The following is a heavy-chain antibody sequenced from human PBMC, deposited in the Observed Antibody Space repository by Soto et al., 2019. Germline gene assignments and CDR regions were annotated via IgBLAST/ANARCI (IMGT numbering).Heavy chain of an antibody. V-gene: IGHV3-15*07. D-gene: IGHD3-3*01. CDR1: GFTFSNAW. CDR2: IKSKTDGGTT. Sequence: GGSLRLSCAASGFTFSNAWMNWVRQAPGKGLEWVGRIKSKTDGGTTDYAAPVKGRFTISRDDSKNTLYLQMNSLKTEDTALYYCTTTLYDFWSGYYLTRVGDGTYYYYGMDVWGQGTTVTVSS. CDR3: TTTLYDFWSGYYLTRVGDGTYYYYGMDV. J-gene: IGHJ6*02.